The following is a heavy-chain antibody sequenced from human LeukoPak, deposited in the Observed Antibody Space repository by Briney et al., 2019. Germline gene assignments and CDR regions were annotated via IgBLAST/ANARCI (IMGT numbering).Heavy chain of an antibody. J-gene: IGHJ4*02. CDR2: IYYSGST. V-gene: IGHV4-39*01. CDR1: GGSISSSSYY. Sequence: SETLSLTCTVSGGSISSSSYYWGWIRQPPGKGLEWIGSIYYSGSTYYNPSLKSRVTISVDTSKNQFSLKLSSVTAADTAVYYCARLPIGDYYFDYWGQGTLVTVSS. D-gene: IGHD4-17*01. CDR3: ARLPIGDYYFDY.